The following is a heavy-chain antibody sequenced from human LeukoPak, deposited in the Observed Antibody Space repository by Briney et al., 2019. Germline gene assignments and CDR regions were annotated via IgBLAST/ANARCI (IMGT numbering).Heavy chain of an antibody. CDR1: GGSISSGDYY. CDR3: ARDWRE. V-gene: IGHV4-39*07. Sequence: PSQTLSLTCTVSGGSISSGDYYWGWIRQPPGKGLEWIGSIHSSGNTFYNPSLKSRVTISVDTSNNQFYLKLHSVTAADTAVYYCARDWREWGQGTLVTVSS. D-gene: IGHD3-3*01. CDR2: IHSSGNT. J-gene: IGHJ4*02.